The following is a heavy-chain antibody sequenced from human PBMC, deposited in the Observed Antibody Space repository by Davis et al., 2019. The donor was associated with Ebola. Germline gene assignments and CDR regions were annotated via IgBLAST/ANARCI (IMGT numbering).Heavy chain of an antibody. V-gene: IGHV3-23*01. J-gene: IGHJ4*02. CDR1: GFTFSSYA. Sequence: GGSLRLSCAASGFTFSSYAMSWVRQAPGKGLEWVSTVRGSGGGTFYAGFVKGRFTISRDNAKSTLYLQMNSLGAEDAAVYYCAKGMFGDYAFFDYWGQGILVTVSS. CDR2: VRGSGGGT. D-gene: IGHD3-10*02. CDR3: AKGMFGDYAFFDY.